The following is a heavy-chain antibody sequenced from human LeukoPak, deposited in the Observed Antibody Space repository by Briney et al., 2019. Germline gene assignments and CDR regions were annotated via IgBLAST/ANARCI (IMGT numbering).Heavy chain of an antibody. J-gene: IGHJ4*02. CDR2: ISSSSNYI. V-gene: IGHV3-21*01. CDR1: GFTFSTYS. D-gene: IGHD3-22*01. Sequence: PGGSLRLSCAASGFTFSTYSMTWVRQAPGKGLEWVSSISSSSNYIYYADSVKGRFTISRDTAKNPLFLQMNSLRAEDTAVYYCARDHYYDSSRGWVDYWGQGTLVTVSS. CDR3: ARDHYYDSSRGWVDY.